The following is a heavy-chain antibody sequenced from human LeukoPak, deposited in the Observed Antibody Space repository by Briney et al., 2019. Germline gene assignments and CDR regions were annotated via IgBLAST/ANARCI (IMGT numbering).Heavy chain of an antibody. CDR2: IYYSGST. CDR3: ARRYSSSWYSWYYFDY. CDR1: GGSISSYY. J-gene: IGHJ4*02. D-gene: IGHD6-13*01. V-gene: IGHV4-59*12. Sequence: SETLSLTCTVSGGSISSYYWSWIRQPPGKGLEWIGYIYYSGSTNYNPSLKSRVTISVDTSKNQFSLKLSSVTAADTAVYYCARRYSSSWYSWYYFDYWGQGTLVAVSS.